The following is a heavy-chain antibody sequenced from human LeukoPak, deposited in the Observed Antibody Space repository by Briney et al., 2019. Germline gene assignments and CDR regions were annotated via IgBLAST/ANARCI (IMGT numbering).Heavy chain of an antibody. CDR1: SGSITSHNYY. Sequence: SETLSLTCTVSSGSITSHNYYWSWIRQPPGKGLEWIGYICSSGSINYNPSLNPSLKSRVTILVDTSKNQFSLKLSSVTAADTAVYYCARLRAVAGTGDWFDPWGQGTLVTVSS. D-gene: IGHD6-19*01. J-gene: IGHJ5*02. CDR3: ARLRAVAGTGDWFDP. V-gene: IGHV4-61*01. CDR2: ICSSGSI.